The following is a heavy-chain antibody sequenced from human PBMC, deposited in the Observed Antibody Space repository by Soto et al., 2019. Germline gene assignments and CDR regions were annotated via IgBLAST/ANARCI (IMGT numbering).Heavy chain of an antibody. D-gene: IGHD3-10*01. Sequence: GSLRLSCAASGFTLSDYYMSWVRQAPGKGLEWVSVISYDGNNKYYADSVKGRFTISRDNSKNTLYLQMNSLRAEDTAVYYCAKDWGYYGSGSSYFDYWGQGTLVTVSS. V-gene: IGHV3-30*18. CDR2: ISYDGNNK. CDR3: AKDWGYYGSGSSYFDY. CDR1: GFTLSDYY. J-gene: IGHJ4*02.